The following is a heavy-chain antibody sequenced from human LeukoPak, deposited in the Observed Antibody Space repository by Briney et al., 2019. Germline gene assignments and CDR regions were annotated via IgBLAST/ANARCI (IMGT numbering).Heavy chain of an antibody. CDR3: ARGSGYYYDSSDGDY. CDR1: GGSISSYY. D-gene: IGHD3-22*01. CDR2: IYSSGST. J-gene: IGHJ4*02. Sequence: PSETLSLTCTVSGGSISSYYWSWIRQPPGKGLEWIGYIYSSGSTNYNPSLKSRLAISVDASKNQFSLKLSSVTAADTAVYYCARGSGYYYDSSDGDYWGQGTLVTVSS. V-gene: IGHV4-59*12.